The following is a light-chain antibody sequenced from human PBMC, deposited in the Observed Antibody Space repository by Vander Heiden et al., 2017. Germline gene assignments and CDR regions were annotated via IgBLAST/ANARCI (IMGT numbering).Light chain of an antibody. CDR1: ALPKQY. CDR2: KDS. V-gene: IGLV3-25*03. J-gene: IGLJ1*01. CDR3: QSEDGSGTLV. Sequence: SYELTQPPSVSVSPGQTARITCSGDALPKQYAYWYQQKPGQAPGLVIYKDSERPSGIPERFSGSSSGTTANLTISGVQAEDEADYYCQSEDGSGTLVFGTGTKLTVL.